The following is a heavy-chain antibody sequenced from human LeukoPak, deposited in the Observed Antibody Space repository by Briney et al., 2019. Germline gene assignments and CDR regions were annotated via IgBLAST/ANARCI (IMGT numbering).Heavy chain of an antibody. J-gene: IGHJ6*03. Sequence: SETLCLTCTVSGGSISSYYWSWIRQPPGKGLEWIGYIYYSGSTNYNPSLKSRVTISVDTSKNQFSLKLSSVTAADTAVYYCARDQESNTMVRGVIYYYYYMDVWGKGTTVTVSS. CDR2: IYYSGST. CDR3: ARDQESNTMVRGVIYYYYYMDV. D-gene: IGHD3-10*01. V-gene: IGHV4-59*01. CDR1: GGSISSYY.